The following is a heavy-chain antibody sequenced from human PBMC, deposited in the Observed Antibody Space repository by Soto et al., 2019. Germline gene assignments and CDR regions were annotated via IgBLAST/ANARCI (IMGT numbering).Heavy chain of an antibody. CDR1: GGSISSSSDY. CDR2: IYYSGST. V-gene: IGHV4-39*01. CDR3: ARNSGPYASSWFDA. J-gene: IGHJ5*02. D-gene: IGHD6-6*01. Sequence: ETPSVSCAVSGGSISSSSDYWGWIRQPPGKGLEWIGSIYYSGSTYYNPSLKSRVTISINTSKNQMSLELTSVTAADTAVYYSARNSGPYASSWFDAWGQGTLVTVSS.